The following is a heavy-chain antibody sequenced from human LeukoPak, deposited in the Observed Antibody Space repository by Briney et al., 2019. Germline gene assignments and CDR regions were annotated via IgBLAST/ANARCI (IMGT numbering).Heavy chain of an antibody. V-gene: IGHV1-18*01. D-gene: IGHD3-9*01. CDR3: AREGIQWGDILTGYQRTIDY. J-gene: IGHJ4*02. CDR1: GYTFTSYG. CDR2: ISAYNGNT. Sequence: ASVTVSCKTSGYTFTSYGISWVRQAPEQGLEWMGWISAYNGNTNYAQKLQGRVTMTTDTSTSTAYMELRSLRSDDTAVYYCAREGIQWGDILTGYQRTIDYWGQGTLVTVSS.